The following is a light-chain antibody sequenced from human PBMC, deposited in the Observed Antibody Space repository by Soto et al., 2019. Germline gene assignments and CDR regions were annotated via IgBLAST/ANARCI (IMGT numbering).Light chain of an antibody. Sequence: QSALTQPASVSGSPGQSITISCTGTSSDVGGYNYVSWYQQHPGKAPKLMIYDVSNRPSGVSNRSSDSKSGNTASLTISGLQAEDEADYYCSSYTSSSTRLYVFGTGTKVTVL. CDR2: DVS. CDR3: SSYTSSSTRLYV. J-gene: IGLJ1*01. CDR1: SSDVGGYNY. V-gene: IGLV2-14*01.